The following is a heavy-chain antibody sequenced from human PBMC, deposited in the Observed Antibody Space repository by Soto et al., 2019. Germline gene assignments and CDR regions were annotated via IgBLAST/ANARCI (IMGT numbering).Heavy chain of an antibody. CDR1: GGSISSGGYY. V-gene: IGHV4-31*03. Sequence: SDTLSLTCTVSGGSISSGGYYWSWIRQHPGKGLEWIGYIYYSGSTYYNPSLKSRVTISVDTSKNQFSLKLSSVTAADTAVYYCARASGVVVTATTLDYWGQGTLVTVSS. CDR2: IYYSGST. J-gene: IGHJ4*02. D-gene: IGHD2-21*02. CDR3: ARASGVVVTATTLDY.